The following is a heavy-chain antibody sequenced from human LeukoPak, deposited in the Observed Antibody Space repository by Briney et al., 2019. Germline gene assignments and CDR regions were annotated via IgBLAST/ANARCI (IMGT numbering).Heavy chain of an antibody. CDR2: IYHSGST. CDR3: ARSLVMVRGLIADY. CDR1: GYSISSGYY. V-gene: IGHV4-38-2*01. J-gene: IGHJ4*02. D-gene: IGHD3-10*01. Sequence: SETLSLTCAVSGYSISSGYYWGWIRQPPGKGLEWIGSIYHSGSTYYNPSLKSRVTISVDTSKNQFSLKLSSVTAADTAVYYCARSLVMVRGLIADYWGQGTLVTVSS.